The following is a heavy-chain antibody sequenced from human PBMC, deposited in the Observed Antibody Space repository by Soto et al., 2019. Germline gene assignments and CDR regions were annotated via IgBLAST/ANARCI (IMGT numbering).Heavy chain of an antibody. V-gene: IGHV3-49*03. J-gene: IGHJ6*02. D-gene: IGHD1-26*01. CDR1: GFTFGYYA. CDR2: IRSKAYGGTT. Sequence: PGGSLRLSCTASGFTFGYYAMSWFRQSPGKGPEWVGFIRSKAYGGTTEYAASVKGRFTISRDDSKSIAYLQMNSLKTEDTAVYYCTRDVGATLYYYYGMDVWGQGTTVTVSS. CDR3: TRDVGATLYYYYGMDV.